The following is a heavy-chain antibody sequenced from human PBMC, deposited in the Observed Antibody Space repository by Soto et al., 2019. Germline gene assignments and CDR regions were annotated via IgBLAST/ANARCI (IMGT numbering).Heavy chain of an antibody. CDR2: IWYDGSNT. CDR3: VRDLLGSGGHFDY. Sequence: PGGSLRLSCAASGFIFSSFGMHWVRQAPGKVLEWVAHIWYDGSNTYYADSVKGRFTISRDNSRNTLYLQMNSLRAEDTAVYHCVRDLLGSGGHFDYWGQGTPITVSS. CDR1: GFIFSSFG. D-gene: IGHD7-27*01. J-gene: IGHJ4*02. V-gene: IGHV3-33*01.